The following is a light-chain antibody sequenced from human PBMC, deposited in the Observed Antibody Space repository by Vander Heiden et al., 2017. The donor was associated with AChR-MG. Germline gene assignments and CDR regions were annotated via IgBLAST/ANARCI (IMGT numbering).Light chain of an antibody. Sequence: DIQITHSASSLSASVGDRVTITCQASQDISNYVNWYQQKPGKAPKLLIYDASNLEKGVPSRFSGSGSGTDFTFTITSLQPEDFATYSCQQVDTLPFTFGPGTKVDIK. CDR2: DAS. V-gene: IGKV1-33*01. J-gene: IGKJ3*01. CDR3: QQVDTLPFT. CDR1: QDISNY.